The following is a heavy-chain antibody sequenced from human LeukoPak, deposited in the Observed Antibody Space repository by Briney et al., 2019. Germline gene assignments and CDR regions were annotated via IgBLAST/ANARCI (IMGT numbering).Heavy chain of an antibody. CDR3: AKRDF. J-gene: IGHJ4*02. CDR1: GFTFSSYS. Sequence: GGSLRLSCAASGFTFSSYSMNWVRQAPGKGLEWVSSISGSGGTTYYAGSVKGRFTISRDNSKNTLFLQMNSLRADDTAIYYCAKRDFWGQGTLVTVSS. V-gene: IGHV3-23*01. CDR2: ISGSGGTT.